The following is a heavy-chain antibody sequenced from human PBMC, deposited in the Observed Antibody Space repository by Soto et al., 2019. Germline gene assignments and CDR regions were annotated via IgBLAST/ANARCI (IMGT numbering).Heavy chain of an antibody. Sequence: GGSLRLSCASSGSTFSSYAMSWVRQAPGKGLEWVSAISGSGGSKYYADSVKGRFTISRDNSKNTLYLQMNSLRAEDTAVYYCARQGRGYYNSLYYYYYGMDVWGQGTTVPVSS. V-gene: IGHV3-23*01. D-gene: IGHD3-22*01. CDR1: GSTFSSYA. J-gene: IGHJ6*02. CDR2: ISGSGGSK. CDR3: ARQGRGYYNSLYYYYYGMDV.